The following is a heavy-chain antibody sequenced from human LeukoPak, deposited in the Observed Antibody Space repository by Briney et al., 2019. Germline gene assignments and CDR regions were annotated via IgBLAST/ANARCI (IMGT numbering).Heavy chain of an antibody. CDR1: GFTFSSYW. V-gene: IGHV3-23*01. J-gene: IGHJ3*02. CDR3: AKDNDYVWGSYRSYAFDI. CDR2: ISGSGGST. Sequence: GGSLRLSCVVSGFTFSSYWMSWVRQAPGKGLEWVSAISGSGGSTYYADSVKGRFTISRDNSKNTLYLQMNSLRAEDTAVYYCAKDNDYVWGSYRSYAFDIWGQGTMVTVSS. D-gene: IGHD3-16*02.